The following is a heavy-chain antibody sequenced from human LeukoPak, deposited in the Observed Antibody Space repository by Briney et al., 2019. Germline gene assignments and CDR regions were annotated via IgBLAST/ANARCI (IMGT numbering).Heavy chain of an antibody. Sequence: GGSLRLSCAASGFPFSDSWMDWVRQAPGKGMEWVANIKQDGSEKHYADSVKGRFTISRDNAKNSLFLQMNGLRAEDTAVYYCSRRLDYWAREPWSPSP. CDR1: GFPFSDSW. CDR2: IKQDGSEK. V-gene: IGHV3-7*01. CDR3: SRRLDY. J-gene: IGHJ4*02.